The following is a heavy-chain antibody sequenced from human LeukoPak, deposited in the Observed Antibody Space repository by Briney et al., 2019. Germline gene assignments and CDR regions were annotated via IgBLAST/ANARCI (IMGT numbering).Heavy chain of an antibody. CDR1: GFTFSTYS. Sequence: GGSLRLSCAASGFTFSTYSMNWVRQAPGKGLEWVSYISSSSSTIYYADSVKGRFTISRDNSKNTLYLQMNSLRAEDTAVYYCAKATQTRGYSYGYAPFDYWGQGTLVTVSS. V-gene: IGHV3-48*01. D-gene: IGHD5-18*01. CDR2: ISSSSSTI. J-gene: IGHJ4*02. CDR3: AKATQTRGYSYGYAPFDY.